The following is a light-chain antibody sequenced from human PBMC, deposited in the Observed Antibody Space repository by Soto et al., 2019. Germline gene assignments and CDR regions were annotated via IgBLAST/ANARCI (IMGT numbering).Light chain of an antibody. CDR1: QGITSA. V-gene: IGKV1-13*02. CDR3: QQFNSYPIT. Sequence: AIQLTQSPSSLSASVGDRVTITCRASQGITSALAWYQQKPWKAPKLLISMAFSLESGVPSRFSGSGSGTDFTLTISSLQPEDFATYFCQQFNSYPITFGQGTRLEIK. CDR2: MAF. J-gene: IGKJ5*01.